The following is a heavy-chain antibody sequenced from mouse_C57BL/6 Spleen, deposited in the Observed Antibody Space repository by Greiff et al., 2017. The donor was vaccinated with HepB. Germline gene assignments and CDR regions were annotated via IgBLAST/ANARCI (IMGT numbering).Heavy chain of an antibody. D-gene: IGHD1-1*01. J-gene: IGHJ2*01. V-gene: IGHV1-50*01. CDR1: GYTFTSYW. CDR3: ARPDYYGSSYDYFDY. CDR2: IDPSDSYT. Sequence: QVQLQQPGAELVKPGASVKLSCKASGYTFTSYWMQWVKQRPGQGLEWIGEIDPSDSYTNYNQKFKGKATLTVDTSSSTAYMQLSSLTSEDSAVYYCARPDYYGSSYDYFDYWGQGTTLTVSS.